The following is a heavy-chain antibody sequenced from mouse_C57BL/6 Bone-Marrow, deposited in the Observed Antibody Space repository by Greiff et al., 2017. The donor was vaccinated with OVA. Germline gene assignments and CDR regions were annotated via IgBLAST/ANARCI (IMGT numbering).Heavy chain of an antibody. CDR1: GFTFSSYA. CDR2: ISSGGDYI. CDR3: TRLLDAMDY. V-gene: IGHV5-9-1*02. J-gene: IGHJ4*01. D-gene: IGHD2-1*01. Sequence: EVQVVESGEGLVKPGGSLKLSCAASGFTFSSYAMSWVRQTPEKRLEWVAYISSGGDYIYYADTVKGRINISRDNARNTLYLQMSSLKSEDTAMYYCTRLLDAMDYWGQGTSVTVSS.